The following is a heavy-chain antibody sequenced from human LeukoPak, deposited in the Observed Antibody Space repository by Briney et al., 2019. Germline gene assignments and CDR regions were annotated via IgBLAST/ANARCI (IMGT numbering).Heavy chain of an antibody. J-gene: IGHJ4*02. CDR3: ARVLGVVPAAPFDY. CDR2: ISAYNGNT. D-gene: IGHD2-2*01. CDR1: GYTFTSYG. V-gene: IGHV1-18*01. Sequence: ASVKVSCKASGYTFTSYGISWVRQAPGQGLEWMGWISAYNGNTNYAQKLQGRVTMTTDTSTSTAYMELRSLRSDDTAVYYRARVLGVVPAAPFDYWGQGTLVTVSS.